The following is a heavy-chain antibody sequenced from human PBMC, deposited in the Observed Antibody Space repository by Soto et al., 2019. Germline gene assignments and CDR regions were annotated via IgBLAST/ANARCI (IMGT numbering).Heavy chain of an antibody. V-gene: IGHV1-18*01. CDR2: ISAYNGNT. CDR1: GYTFTSYG. J-gene: IGHJ4*02. Sequence: QVQLVQSGAEVKKPGASVKVSCKASGYTFTSYGISWVRQAPGQGLEWMVWISAYNGNTKYVQKFQGRAPMTTDTSTSTAYIELRSLRSDDTSVDYWARDAAAGLNAYWGQGTLVTFSS. CDR3: ARDAAAGLNAY. D-gene: IGHD6-13*01.